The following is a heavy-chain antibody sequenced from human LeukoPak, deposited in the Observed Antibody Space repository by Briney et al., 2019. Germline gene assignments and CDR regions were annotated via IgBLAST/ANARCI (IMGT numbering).Heavy chain of an antibody. CDR2: IYYSGST. CDR1: GGSISSSSYY. Sequence: PSETLSLTCTVSGGSISSSSYYWGWIRQPPGKGLEWIGSIYYSGSTYYNPSLKSRVTISVDTSKNQFFLKLSSVTAADTAVYYCARILGSGSYYIDYWGQGTLVTVSS. D-gene: IGHD1-26*01. CDR3: ARILGSGSYYIDY. J-gene: IGHJ4*02. V-gene: IGHV4-39*01.